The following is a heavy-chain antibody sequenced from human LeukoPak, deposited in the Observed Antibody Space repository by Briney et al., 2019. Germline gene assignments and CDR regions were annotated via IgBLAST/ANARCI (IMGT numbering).Heavy chain of an antibody. D-gene: IGHD3-9*01. J-gene: IGHJ6*03. Sequence: SVKVSCKASGGTFSSYAISWVRQAPGQGLEWMGGIIRIFGTANYAQKFQGRVTITADESTSTAYMELSSLRSEDTAVYYCAQTYYDILTGYYSPRRYYYYMDVWGKGTTVTVSS. V-gene: IGHV1-69*13. CDR1: GGTFSSYA. CDR3: AQTYYDILTGYYSPRRYYYYMDV. CDR2: IIRIFGTA.